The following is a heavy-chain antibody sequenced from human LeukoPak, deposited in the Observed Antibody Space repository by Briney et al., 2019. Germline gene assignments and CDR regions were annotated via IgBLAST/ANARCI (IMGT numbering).Heavy chain of an antibody. CDR1: GFTFSSYS. D-gene: IGHD1-26*01. Sequence: GGSLRLSCAASGFTFSSYSMNWVRQAPGKGLEWVSSISSGSSYIYYADSVKGRFTISRDNAKNSLYLQMNSLRAEDTAVYYCAREWELPYYFDYWGQGTLVTVSS. CDR3: AREWELPYYFDY. CDR2: ISSGSSYI. V-gene: IGHV3-21*01. J-gene: IGHJ4*02.